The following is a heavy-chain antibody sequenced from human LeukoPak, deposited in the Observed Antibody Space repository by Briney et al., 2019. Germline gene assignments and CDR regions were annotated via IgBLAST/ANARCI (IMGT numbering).Heavy chain of an antibody. D-gene: IGHD3-22*01. V-gene: IGHV3-74*01. J-gene: IGHJ3*02. CDR3: AGYYDTSGSHAFDI. CDR2: MHSDESTT. Sequence: GGSLRLSCTASGFTFSNYWMHWVRQAPGKGLVWVSRMHSDESTTRYADSVKGRFTISRDNSKNTLYLQMNSLRAEDTAVYYCAGYYDTSGSHAFDIWGQGTMVTVSS. CDR1: GFTFSNYW.